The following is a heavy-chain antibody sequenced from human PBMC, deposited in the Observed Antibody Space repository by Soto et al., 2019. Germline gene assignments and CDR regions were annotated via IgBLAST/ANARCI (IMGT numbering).Heavy chain of an antibody. CDR2: IIPIFGTA. V-gene: IGHV1-69*06. D-gene: IGHD2-15*01. CDR3: ARTVCSGGSCYYFDY. Sequence: SVKVSCKASGGTFSSCAISWVRQAPGQGLEWMGGIIPIFGTANYAQKFQGGVTITADKSTSTAYMELSSLRSEDTAVYYCARTVCSGGSCYYFDYWGQGTLVTVSS. J-gene: IGHJ4*02. CDR1: GGTFSSCA.